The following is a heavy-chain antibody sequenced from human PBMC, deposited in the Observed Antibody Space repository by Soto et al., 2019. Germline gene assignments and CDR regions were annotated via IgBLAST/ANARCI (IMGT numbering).Heavy chain of an antibody. CDR2: ISGSGRST. V-gene: IGHV3-23*01. CDR3: AKDVEIVVVPAAPNEAFDI. J-gene: IGHJ3*02. CDR1: GFTFSSYA. D-gene: IGHD2-2*01. Sequence: EVQLLESGGGLVQPGGSLRLSCAASGFTFSSYAMSWVRQAPGKGLEWVSAISGSGRSTYYADSVKGRFTISRDNSKNTLYLQMNSLRAEDTAVYYCAKDVEIVVVPAAPNEAFDIWGQGTMVTVSS.